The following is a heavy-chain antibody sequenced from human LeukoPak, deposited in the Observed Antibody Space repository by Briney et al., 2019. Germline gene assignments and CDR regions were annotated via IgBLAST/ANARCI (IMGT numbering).Heavy chain of an antibody. D-gene: IGHD5-24*01. Sequence: GESLKISCQGSGYSFTTYWVAWVRQMPGKGLEWMGIIYPGDSETRYSPSFQGQVTFSADKSISTAYVQWSSLKASDSATYYCARRGIRDGYNYADYWGQGTLVTVS. J-gene: IGHJ4*02. CDR2: IYPGDSET. CDR3: ARRGIRDGYNYADY. CDR1: GYSFTTYW. V-gene: IGHV5-51*01.